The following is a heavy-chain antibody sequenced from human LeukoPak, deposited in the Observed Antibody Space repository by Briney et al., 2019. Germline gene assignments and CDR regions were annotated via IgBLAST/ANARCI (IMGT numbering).Heavy chain of an antibody. Sequence: QAGGSLRLSCAASGFTFSSYAIHWVRQAPGKGLEWVAVIAIDGINKYYADSVKGRVTLSRDNSKNTVYLQMSSLRVADTGVYYCGRGFSNWSLDYWGQGTLITVSS. J-gene: IGHJ4*02. CDR2: IAIDGINK. V-gene: IGHV3-30-3*01. D-gene: IGHD6-13*01. CDR3: GRGFSNWSLDY. CDR1: GFTFSSYA.